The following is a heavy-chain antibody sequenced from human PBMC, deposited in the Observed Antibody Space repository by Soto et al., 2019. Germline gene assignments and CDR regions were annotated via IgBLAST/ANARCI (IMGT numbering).Heavy chain of an antibody. Sequence: QITLNESGHTQVNPRQTLTLTCTFSGFSLTTSGVGVGWIRQSPGKAPEWLALIYWDDDKRYSPSLKSRLTITKDTSKNQVVLTMADLDPADTATYYCAHRVLRTVFGLVTTTAIYFDFWGQGTPVAVSS. V-gene: IGHV2-5*02. CDR2: IYWDDDK. CDR3: AHRVLRTVFGLVTTTAIYFDF. CDR1: GFSLTTSGVG. D-gene: IGHD3-3*01. J-gene: IGHJ4*02.